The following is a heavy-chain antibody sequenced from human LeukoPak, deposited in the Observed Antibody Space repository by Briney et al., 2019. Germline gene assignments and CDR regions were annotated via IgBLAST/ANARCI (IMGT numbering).Heavy chain of an antibody. CDR1: GFTFSSYS. CDR3: ARDQSWRVVAVAGTNFDY. Sequence: TGGSLRLSCAASGFTFSSYSMNWVRQAPGKGLEWVSSISSSSSYIYYADSVKGRFTISRDNAKNSLYLQMNSLRAEDTAVYYCARDQSWRVVAVAGTNFDYWGQGTLVTVSS. J-gene: IGHJ4*02. V-gene: IGHV3-21*01. D-gene: IGHD6-19*01. CDR2: ISSSSSYI.